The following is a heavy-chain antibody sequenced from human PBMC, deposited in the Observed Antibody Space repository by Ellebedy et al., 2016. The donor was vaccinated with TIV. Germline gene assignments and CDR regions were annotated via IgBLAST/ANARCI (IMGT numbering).Heavy chain of an antibody. J-gene: IGHJ6*02. Sequence: GGSLRLXCAASGFTFSSYGMHWVRQAPGKGLEWVAVIWYDGSNKYYADSVKGRFTISRDNSKNTLYLQMNSLRAEDTAVYYCARAGGYCSSTSCYDYYYYGMDVWGQGTTVTVSS. D-gene: IGHD2-2*01. CDR3: ARAGGYCSSTSCYDYYYYGMDV. CDR1: GFTFSSYG. V-gene: IGHV3-33*01. CDR2: IWYDGSNK.